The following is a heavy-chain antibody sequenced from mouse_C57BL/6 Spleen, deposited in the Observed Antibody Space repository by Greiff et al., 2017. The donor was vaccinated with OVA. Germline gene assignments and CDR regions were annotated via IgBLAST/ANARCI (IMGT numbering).Heavy chain of an antibody. Sequence: QVQLQQSGAELARPGASVKLSCKASGYTFTSYGISWVKQRTGQGLEWIGEIYPRSGNTYYNEKFKGKATLTADKSSSTAYMELRSLTSEDSAVYFCASQGLYDGYYDYFDYWGQGTTLTVS. J-gene: IGHJ2*01. V-gene: IGHV1-81*01. CDR3: ASQGLYDGYYDYFDY. CDR1: GYTFTSYG. CDR2: IYPRSGNT. D-gene: IGHD2-3*01.